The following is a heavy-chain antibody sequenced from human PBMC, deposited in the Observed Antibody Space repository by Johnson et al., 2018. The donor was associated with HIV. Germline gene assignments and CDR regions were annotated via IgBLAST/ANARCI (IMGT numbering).Heavy chain of an antibody. Sequence: VQLVESGGGVVRPGGSLRLSCAASGFTFDDYAMSWVRQVPGKGLEWVSGINWNGGSTGYADSVKGRFTIARDNAKNSLYLQMNSLRAEDTALYYCARDCRTVWYYDFWSGYPNDAFDIWGQGTMVTVSS. CDR2: INWNGGST. D-gene: IGHD3-3*01. CDR1: GFTFDDYA. V-gene: IGHV3-20*04. CDR3: ARDCRTVWYYDFWSGYPNDAFDI. J-gene: IGHJ3*02.